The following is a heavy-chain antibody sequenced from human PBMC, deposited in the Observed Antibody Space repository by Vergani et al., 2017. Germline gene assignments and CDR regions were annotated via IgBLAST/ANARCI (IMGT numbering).Heavy chain of an antibody. D-gene: IGHD6-13*01. V-gene: IGHV1-24*01. Sequence: QVQLVQSGAEVKKPGASVKVSCKVSGYTLTELSMHWVRQATGKGLVWMGGFDPEDGETIYEQKFKGRVTMTEDTSTDTAYMELSSLRSEDTAVYYCATRGIAAAGKDYYYYGMDVWGQGTTVTVSS. CDR3: ATRGIAAAGKDYYYYGMDV. J-gene: IGHJ6*02. CDR1: GYTLTELS. CDR2: FDPEDGET.